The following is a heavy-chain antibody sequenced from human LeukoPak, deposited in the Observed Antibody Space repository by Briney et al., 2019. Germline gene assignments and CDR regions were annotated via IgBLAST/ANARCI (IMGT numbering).Heavy chain of an antibody. V-gene: IGHV1-18*01. CDR2: ISAYNGNT. CDR1: GYTFTSYG. J-gene: IGHJ3*02. CDR3: AGFTMVRGAIADAFDI. Sequence: GASVKVSCKASGYTFTSYGISWVRQAPGQGLEWMGWISAYNGNTNYAQKLQGRVTMTTDTSTSTAYMELRSLRSDDTAVYYCAGFTMVRGAIADAFDIWGQGTMVTVSS. D-gene: IGHD3-10*01.